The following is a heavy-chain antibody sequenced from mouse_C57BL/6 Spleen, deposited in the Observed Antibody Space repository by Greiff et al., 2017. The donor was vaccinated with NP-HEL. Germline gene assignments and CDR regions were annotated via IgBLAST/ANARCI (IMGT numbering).Heavy chain of an antibody. Sequence: EVQLQESGGDLVKPGGSLKLSCAASGFTFSSYGMSWVRQTPDKRLEWVATISSGGSYTYYPDSVKGRFTISRDNAKNTLYLQMSSLKSEDTAMYYCARQRYYYGTHWYFDVWGTGTTVTVSS. CDR1: GFTFSSYG. CDR2: ISSGGSYT. D-gene: IGHD1-1*01. J-gene: IGHJ1*03. CDR3: ARQRYYYGTHWYFDV. V-gene: IGHV5-6*01.